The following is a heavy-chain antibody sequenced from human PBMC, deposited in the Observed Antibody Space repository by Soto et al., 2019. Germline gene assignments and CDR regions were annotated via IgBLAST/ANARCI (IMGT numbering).Heavy chain of an antibody. CDR2: IWYDGSNK. D-gene: IGHD2-2*01. V-gene: IGHV3-33*01. J-gene: IGHJ4*02. CDR3: ARDGGVIVVVLAAPYYIDY. Sequence: GGYLRLSCAASGFTFSSYGMHWVRQAPGKGLEWVAVIWYDGSNKYYADSVKGRFTISRDNSKNTLYLQMNSLRAEDTAVYYCARDGGVIVVVLAAPYYIDYWGQGTLVT. CDR1: GFTFSSYG.